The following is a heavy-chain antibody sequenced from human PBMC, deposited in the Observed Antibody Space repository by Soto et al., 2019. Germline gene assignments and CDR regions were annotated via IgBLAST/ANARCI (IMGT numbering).Heavy chain of an antibody. Sequence: QVQLVQSGAEVKKPGSSVKVSCKASGGTFSTSAISWVRQAPGQGLEWVGGIMPVFATPDYAQKFQGRVTLTTDEXTTTAYLELTSLRTDDTAVYYCARDKDRQQLGGNYYYILDVWGQGTAIIVSS. D-gene: IGHD3-3*02. CDR1: GGTFSTSA. CDR2: IMPVFATP. V-gene: IGHV1-69*05. J-gene: IGHJ6*02. CDR3: ARDKDRQQLGGNYYYILDV.